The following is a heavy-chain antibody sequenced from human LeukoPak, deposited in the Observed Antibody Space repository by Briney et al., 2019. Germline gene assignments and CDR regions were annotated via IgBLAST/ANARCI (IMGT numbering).Heavy chain of an antibody. D-gene: IGHD6-6*01. V-gene: IGHV4-59*01. CDR1: GGSISGYY. CDR2: IYYSGST. CDR3: ARYSSSSTFFDY. J-gene: IGHJ4*02. Sequence: KASETLSLTCTVSGGSISGYYWSWIRQPPGKGLEYVGYIYYSGSTNYNPSLKSRVTISVDTSKIQFSLRLSSVTAADTAVYYCARYSSSSTFFDYWGQGTLVTVSS.